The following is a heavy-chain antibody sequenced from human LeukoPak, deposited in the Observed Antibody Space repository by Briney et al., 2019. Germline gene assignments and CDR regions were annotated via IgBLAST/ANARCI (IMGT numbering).Heavy chain of an antibody. Sequence: PGGSLRPSCTVSGFTVSSNSMSWVRQAPGKGLEWVSFIYSGGNTHYSDSVKGRFTTSRDNSKNTLYLQMNSLRADDTAVYYCARRAGEYSHPYDYWGQGTLVTVSS. CDR1: GFTVSSNS. D-gene: IGHD4-17*01. J-gene: IGHJ4*02. V-gene: IGHV3-53*01. CDR3: ARRAGEYSHPYDY. CDR2: IYSGGNT.